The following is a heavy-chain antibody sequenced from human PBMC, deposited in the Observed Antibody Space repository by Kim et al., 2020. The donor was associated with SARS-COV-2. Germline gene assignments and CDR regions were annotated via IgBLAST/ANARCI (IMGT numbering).Heavy chain of an antibody. CDR2: T. CDR3: ARDSLGSWFDP. Sequence: TYYTPSLRRRVTISVDTSKNQFSLKLSSVTAADTAVYYCARDSLGSWFDPWGQGTLVTVSS. V-gene: IGHV4-39*07. D-gene: IGHD2-15*01. J-gene: IGHJ5*02.